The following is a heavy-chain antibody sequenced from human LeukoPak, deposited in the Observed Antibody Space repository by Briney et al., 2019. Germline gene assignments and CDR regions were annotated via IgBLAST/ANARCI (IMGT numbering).Heavy chain of an antibody. J-gene: IGHJ5*01. CDR1: GFTFRTYW. V-gene: IGHV3-7*04. D-gene: IGHD2-21*02. CDR3: SRGDDFSGDS. CDR2: IHPDGIEK. Sequence: GGSLRLSCAASGFTFRTYWMGWVRQAPGKGLEWVANIHPDGIEKYHVDSVKGRFTIFRDNARNLLYLQMSSLRADDTAVYYCSRGDDFSGDSWGQGTLVTVSS.